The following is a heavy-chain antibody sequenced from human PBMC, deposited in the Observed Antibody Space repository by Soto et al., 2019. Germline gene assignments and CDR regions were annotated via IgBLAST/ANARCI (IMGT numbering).Heavy chain of an antibody. J-gene: IGHJ4*02. D-gene: IGHD4-17*01. CDR3: AKLSCGDPPDS. CDR1: GFTFSVYA. V-gene: IGHV3-23*01. Sequence: EVQLLESGGGLVQPGGSLRLSCSASGFTFSVYAMGWVLQAPGKGLEWVSNISTSGGTTYYADSVKGRFTISRDNSKNTLFLQMNSLRAEDTAVYYCAKLSCGDPPDSWGQGTLVTVSS. CDR2: ISTSGGTT.